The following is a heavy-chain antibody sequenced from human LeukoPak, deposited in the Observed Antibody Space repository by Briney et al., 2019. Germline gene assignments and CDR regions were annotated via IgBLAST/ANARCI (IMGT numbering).Heavy chain of an antibody. CDR2: ISSSSSYI. J-gene: IGHJ4*02. CDR1: GFTFSSDS. V-gene: IGHV3-21*01. CDR3: ARAPAVADIPFDY. Sequence: GGSLRLSCSASGFTFSSDSMNWVRQAPGKGLEWVSSISSSSSYIYYADSVKGRFTISRDNAKNSLYLQMNSLRAEDTAVYYCARAPAVADIPFDYWGQGTLVTVSS. D-gene: IGHD6-19*01.